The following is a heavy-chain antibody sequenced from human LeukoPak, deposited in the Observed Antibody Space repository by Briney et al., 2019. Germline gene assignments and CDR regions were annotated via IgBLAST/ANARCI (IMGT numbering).Heavy chain of an antibody. V-gene: IGHV4-59*08. D-gene: IGHD1-26*01. J-gene: IGHJ5*02. CDR3: ARQARVGNWFNP. Sequence: SETLSLTCTVSGGSISSYYWSWIRQPPGKGLEWIGYIYYSGSTNYNPSLKSRVTISVDTSKNQFSLKLSSVTAADTAVYYCARQARVGNWFNPWGQGTLVTVSS. CDR1: GGSISSYY. CDR2: IYYSGST.